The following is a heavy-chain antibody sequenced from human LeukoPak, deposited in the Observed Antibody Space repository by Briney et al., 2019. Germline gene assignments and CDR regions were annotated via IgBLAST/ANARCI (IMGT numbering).Heavy chain of an antibody. CDR2: ISGSGYDT. D-gene: IGHD2-2*01. CDR3: ARLGSSNSTSCQDVAV. V-gene: IGHV3-23*01. CDR1: GFIFSSYA. J-gene: IGHJ6*04. Sequence: GGSLRLSCAASGFIFSSYAMSWVRQARGKGLEWGSGISGSGYDTYYADSVKGRVTISRDNSKNTLYLQMNRLRAEDTAVYYGARLGSSNSTSCQDVAVWGKGTTVTVSS.